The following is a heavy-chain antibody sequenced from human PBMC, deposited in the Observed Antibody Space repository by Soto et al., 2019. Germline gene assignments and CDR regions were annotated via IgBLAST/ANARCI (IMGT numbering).Heavy chain of an antibody. CDR2: IIPIFGTA. D-gene: IGHD3-22*01. Sequence: SVKVSCKAPGGTFSSYAISWLRQAPGQGLEWMGGIIPIFGTANYAQKFQGRVTITADESTSTAYMELSSLRSEDTAVYYCASTNYYDTSGGSLQQYYFDYWGQGTLVTVSS. CDR3: ASTNYYDTSGGSLQQYYFDY. CDR1: GGTFSSYA. V-gene: IGHV1-69*13. J-gene: IGHJ4*02.